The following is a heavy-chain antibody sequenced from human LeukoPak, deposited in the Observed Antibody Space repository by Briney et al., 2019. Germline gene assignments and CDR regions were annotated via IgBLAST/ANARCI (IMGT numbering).Heavy chain of an antibody. CDR1: GFTFSSYA. CDR2: MTASSVTF. Sequence: GESLRLSCAVSGFTFSSYAMTWVRQVPGRGLEWIAYMTASSVTFYYADSVRGRFTISRDNARNSLFLQMNSLTVEDTAVYYCARSLSGYDPLSAFWGQGTLVTVSS. CDR3: ARSLSGYDPLSAF. D-gene: IGHD5-12*01. V-gene: IGHV3-48*03. J-gene: IGHJ4*02.